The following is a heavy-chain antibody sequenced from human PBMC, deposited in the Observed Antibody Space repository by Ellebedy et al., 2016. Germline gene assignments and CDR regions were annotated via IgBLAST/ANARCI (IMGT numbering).Heavy chain of an antibody. D-gene: IGHD6-13*01. J-gene: IGHJ4*02. CDR3: AKRPQQLVWAPFDY. V-gene: IGHV3-23*01. Sequence: GESLKISCAASGFTFSSYAMSWVRQAPGKGLEWVSAISGSGGSTYYADSVKGRFTISRDNSKNTLYLQMNSLRAEDTAVYYCAKRPQQLVWAPFDYWGQGTLVTVSS. CDR2: ISGSGGST. CDR1: GFTFSSYA.